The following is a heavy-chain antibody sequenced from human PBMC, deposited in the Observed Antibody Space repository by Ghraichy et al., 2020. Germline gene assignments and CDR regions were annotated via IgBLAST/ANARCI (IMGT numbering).Heavy chain of an antibody. V-gene: IGHV4-31*03. Sequence: SETLSLTCTVSGGSISSGGYYWSWIRQHPGKALEWIGYFYYSDSTYYNPSLGSRVSISGDTSKNQFSLKLSSVTAADTAVYFCARGHLPTVIWGTGSYFDVWGQGILVTVSS. CDR1: GGSISSGGYY. CDR2: FYYSDST. J-gene: IGHJ4*02. D-gene: IGHD4-17*01. CDR3: ARGHLPTVIWGTGSYFDV.